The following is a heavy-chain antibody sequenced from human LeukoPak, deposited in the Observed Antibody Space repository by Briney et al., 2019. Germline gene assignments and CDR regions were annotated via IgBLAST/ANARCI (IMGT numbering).Heavy chain of an antibody. V-gene: IGHV1-2*02. CDR1: GYTFTGYY. CDR2: INPNSGGT. CDR3: ARDIRITPSPFDY. D-gene: IGHD2-15*01. J-gene: IGHJ4*02. Sequence: ASVNVSCKASGYTFTGYYMHWVRQAPGQGLEWMGWINPNSGGTNYAQKFQGRVTMTRDTSISTAYMELSRLRSDDTAVYYCARDIRITPSPFDYWGQGTLVTVSS.